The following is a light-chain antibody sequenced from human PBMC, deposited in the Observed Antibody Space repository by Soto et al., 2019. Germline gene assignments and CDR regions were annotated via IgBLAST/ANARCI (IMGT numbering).Light chain of an antibody. V-gene: IGLV2-14*02. Sequence: QSVLTQPASVSGSPGQSITISCTGASSDVGSYNLVSWYQQHPGKAPKLMIYDVSNRPSGVSNRFSGSKSGNTASLTISGLQAEDEADYYCSSYTISNTLVFGSGTKVTVL. CDR1: SSDVGSYNL. CDR3: SSYTISNTLV. J-gene: IGLJ1*01. CDR2: DVS.